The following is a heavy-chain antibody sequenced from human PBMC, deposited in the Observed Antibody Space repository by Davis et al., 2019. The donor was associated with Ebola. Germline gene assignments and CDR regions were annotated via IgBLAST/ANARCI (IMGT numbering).Heavy chain of an antibody. CDR2: IYYSGNT. Sequence: MPSETLSLTCTVSGGSISDYYWTWIRQPPGRGLEWIGYIYYSGNTNYNPSLKSRVTISVDMSKNQFSLKLSSVTAADTAVYYCARSSRSYCTNGVCYPYYFDYWGQGTLVTVSS. J-gene: IGHJ4*02. D-gene: IGHD2-8*01. CDR3: ARSSRSYCTNGVCYPYYFDY. CDR1: GGSISDYY. V-gene: IGHV4-59*01.